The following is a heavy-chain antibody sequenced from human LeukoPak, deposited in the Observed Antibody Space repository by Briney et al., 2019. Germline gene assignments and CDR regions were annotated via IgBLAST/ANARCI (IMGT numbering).Heavy chain of an antibody. V-gene: IGHV1-69*04. Sequence: ASVKVSCKASGGTFSSYAISWVRQAPGQGLEWMGRIIPILGIANYAQKFQGRVTITADKSTSTAYMELSSLRSEDTAVYYCARESPMTTVTTSRGRGAFDIWGQGTMVTVSS. CDR3: ARESPMTTVTTSRGRGAFDI. CDR2: IIPILGIA. CDR1: GGTFSSYA. J-gene: IGHJ3*02. D-gene: IGHD4-17*01.